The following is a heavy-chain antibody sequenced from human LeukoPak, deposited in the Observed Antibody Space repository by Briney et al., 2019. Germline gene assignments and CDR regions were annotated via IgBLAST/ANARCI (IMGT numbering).Heavy chain of an antibody. Sequence: PGGSLRLSCAASGFTFSDYYMSWIRQAPGKGLEWVSDISSSGTNMYYADSVKDRFTISRDNAKNSLFLQMNSLRAEDTAVYYCVRESHNTWYIYSWGQGTLVTVSS. CDR1: GFTFSDYY. CDR3: VRESHNTWYIYS. V-gene: IGHV3-11*04. CDR2: ISSSGTNM. D-gene: IGHD1-1*01. J-gene: IGHJ4*02.